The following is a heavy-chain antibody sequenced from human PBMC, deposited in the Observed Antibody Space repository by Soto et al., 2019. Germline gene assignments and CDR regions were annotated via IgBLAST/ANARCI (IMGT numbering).Heavy chain of an antibody. Sequence: PWDTLSLIGAVYDGTFRGYYWSWIRQPPWKGLEWIGKINHSRSIKYIPSLKSRVTISVNTSKNRFALKRSSVTDADTPVYSCARDRRVNCYARDAWGQETTDT. D-gene: IGHD2-15*01. V-gene: IGHV4-34*01. J-gene: IGHJ6*02. CDR2: INHSRSI. CDR3: ARDRRVNCYARDA. CDR1: DGTFRGYY.